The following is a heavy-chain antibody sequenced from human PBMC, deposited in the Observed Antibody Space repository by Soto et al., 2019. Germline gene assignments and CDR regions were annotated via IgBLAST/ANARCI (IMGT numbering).Heavy chain of an antibody. CDR1: CGYLIDFC. V-gene: IGHV4-59*01. J-gene: IGHJ4*02. D-gene: IGHD5-18*01. CDR3: AREGYNFGPFDY. Sequence: SVTICLPCTVVCGYLIDFCLRCILRPPGMGLEWFASISYSGTTNYNSSLKSRVTISIDTSKNQFSLKFNSVTAADTAVYYCAREGYNFGPFDYRGQGTLVTVSS. CDR2: ISYSGTT.